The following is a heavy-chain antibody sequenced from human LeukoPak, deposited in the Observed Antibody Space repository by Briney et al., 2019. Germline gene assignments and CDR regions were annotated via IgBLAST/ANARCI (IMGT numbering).Heavy chain of an antibody. CDR1: GYSISSGYY. D-gene: IGHD4-17*01. CDR3: ARAQAVTTVPGAFDI. Sequence: PSETLSLTCTVSGYSISSGYYWGWIRQPPGKGLEWIGSIYHSGNTYYNPSLKSRVTISVDTSKNQFSLKLSSATAADTAVYYCARAQAVTTVPGAFDIWGQGTMVTVSS. J-gene: IGHJ3*02. V-gene: IGHV4-38-2*02. CDR2: IYHSGNT.